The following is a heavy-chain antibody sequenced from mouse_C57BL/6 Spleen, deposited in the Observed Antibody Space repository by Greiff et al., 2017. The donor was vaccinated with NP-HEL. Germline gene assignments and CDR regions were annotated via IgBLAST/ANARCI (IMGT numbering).Heavy chain of an antibody. J-gene: IGHJ2*01. D-gene: IGHD3-2*02. CDR1: GYSFTSYY. V-gene: IGHV1-66*01. CDR3: ARGGQLSFDY. CDR2: IYPGSGNT. Sequence: VMLVESGPELVKPGASVKISCKASGYSFTSYYIHWVKQRPGQGLEWIGWIYPGSGNTKYNEKFKGKATLTADTSSSTAYMQLSSLTSEDSAVYYCARGGQLSFDYWGQGTTLTVSS.